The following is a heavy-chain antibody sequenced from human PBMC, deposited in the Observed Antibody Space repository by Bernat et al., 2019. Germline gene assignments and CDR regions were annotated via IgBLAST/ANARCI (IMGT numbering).Heavy chain of an antibody. V-gene: IGHV3-23*01. Sequence: EVQLSESGGGLVQPGGSLRLSCAASGFTFSSYAMSWARQAPGKGLEWGAGITESGGNTYYADSVKGRFTISRDNSKNTLYLQINSLRAEDTAVYYCAKRYSTSWYVEQWGQGTLVTVSS. D-gene: IGHD6-13*01. CDR2: ITESGGNT. CDR1: GFTFSSYA. J-gene: IGHJ1*01. CDR3: AKRYSTSWYVEQ.